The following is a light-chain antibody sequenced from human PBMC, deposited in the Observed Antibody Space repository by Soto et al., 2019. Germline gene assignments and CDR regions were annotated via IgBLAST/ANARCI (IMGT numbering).Light chain of an antibody. CDR2: KAS. CDR1: QTISSW. Sequence: DIQMTQSPSTLSVSVGDRVTITCRASQTISSWLAWYQQKPGKAPKLLIYKASTLKSGVPSRFSGSGSGTEFTLTISSLQPDDFATYYCQQVNSYPITFGQGTRLEIK. CDR3: QQVNSYPIT. J-gene: IGKJ5*01. V-gene: IGKV1-5*03.